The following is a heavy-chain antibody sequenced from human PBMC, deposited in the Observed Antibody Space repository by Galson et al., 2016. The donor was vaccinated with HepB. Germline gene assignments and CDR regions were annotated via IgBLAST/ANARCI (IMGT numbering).Heavy chain of an antibody. CDR2: IHFSGTPI. CDR3: AKVPSMVRGF. CDR1: GFTFGSFE. J-gene: IGHJ3*01. Sequence: SLRLSCAGSGFTFGSFEMTWVRQAPGKGLEWVSIIHFSGTPISYDDSVKGRFTISRDNAKNSLYLQMNSLRAEDTAVYYCAKVPSMVRGFWGQGTMVTVSS. D-gene: IGHD3-10*01. V-gene: IGHV3-48*03.